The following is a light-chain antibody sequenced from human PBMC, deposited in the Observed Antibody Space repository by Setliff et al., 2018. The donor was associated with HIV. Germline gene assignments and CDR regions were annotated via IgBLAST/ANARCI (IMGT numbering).Light chain of an antibody. J-gene: IGLJ1*01. V-gene: IGLV1-44*01. CDR1: SSNIGSNS. CDR3: AAWDDSLNGFYV. Sequence: VLTQPPSASGTPGQRVTISCSGSSSNIGSNSVNWYRQLPGTAPKVLVYKSNERPLGVPDRFSGSKSGTSASLVISGLQSEDEADYYCAAWDDSLNGFYVFGTGTKVTV. CDR2: KSN.